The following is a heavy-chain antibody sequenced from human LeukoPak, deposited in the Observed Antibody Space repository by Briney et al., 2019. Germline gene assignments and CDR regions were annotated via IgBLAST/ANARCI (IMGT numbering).Heavy chain of an antibody. D-gene: IGHD5-24*01. Sequence: VASVKVSCKASGGTFNSYTITWVRQAPGQGLEWMGGIIPIFGTANYAQKFQGRVTITADESTSTAYMELSSLRSEDTAVYYCARGYSSGYKRTEFDYWGQGTLVTVSS. CDR1: GGTFNSYT. CDR3: ARGYSSGYKRTEFDY. J-gene: IGHJ4*02. V-gene: IGHV1-69*13. CDR2: IIPIFGTA.